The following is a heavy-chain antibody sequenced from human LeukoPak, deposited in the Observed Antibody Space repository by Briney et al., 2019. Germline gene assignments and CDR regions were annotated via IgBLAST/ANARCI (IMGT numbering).Heavy chain of an antibody. Sequence: PGGSLRLSCAASGFTFSAYGMHWVRQAPGKGLEWVSVIWYDGSNKYYADSVKGRLTISRDNSKNTLYLQLNSLGAEDTAVYYCARGAAAGSEYFQHWGQGTLVTVSS. V-gene: IGHV3-33*01. CDR3: ARGAAAGSEYFQH. J-gene: IGHJ1*01. CDR1: GFTFSAYG. CDR2: IWYDGSNK. D-gene: IGHD6-13*01.